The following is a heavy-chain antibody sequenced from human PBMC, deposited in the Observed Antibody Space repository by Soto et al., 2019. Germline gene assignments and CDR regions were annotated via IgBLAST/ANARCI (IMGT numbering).Heavy chain of an antibody. D-gene: IGHD2-15*01. J-gene: IGHJ4*02. CDR2: MHYTGIT. V-gene: IGHV4-59*08. CDR3: ATSYCNAWYTY. Sequence: SETLSLTCTVSGGSISSYYWSWIRQPPGKGLEWIGYMHYTGITHYNPSLKSRLTISVDRSKNQFTLKLTSVTAADTAVYYCATSYCNAWYTYWGQVTQVTVSS. CDR1: GGSISSYY.